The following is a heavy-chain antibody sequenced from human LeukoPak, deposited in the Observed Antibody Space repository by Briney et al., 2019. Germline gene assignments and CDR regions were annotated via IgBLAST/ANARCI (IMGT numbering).Heavy chain of an antibody. D-gene: IGHD1-26*01. CDR1: GFTVSSNY. CDR2: IYSGGST. J-gene: IGHJ4*02. Sequence: GGSLRLSCAASGFTVSSNYMSWVRQAPGKGLEWVSVIYSGGSTYYADSVKGRFTISRDNSKNTLYLQMNSLRAEDTAVYYCAKNSGSFLGYFDYWGQGTLVTVSS. V-gene: IGHV3-66*01. CDR3: AKNSGSFLGYFDY.